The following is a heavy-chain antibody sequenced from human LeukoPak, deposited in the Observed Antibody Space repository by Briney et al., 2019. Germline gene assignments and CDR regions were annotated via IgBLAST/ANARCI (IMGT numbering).Heavy chain of an antibody. Sequence: GGPLRLSCAASGFNFSSHAMRWPRPAPGKTLEWVAALSGSGGSTYSVAPVKGRFTISSDNAKNTLDLQMNSLRGEDPAVYYWAKDRFVRGGITGGFDYWGQGTLVTVSS. J-gene: IGHJ4*02. CDR2: LSGSGGST. D-gene: IGHD3-10*02. CDR3: AKDRFVRGGITGGFDY. CDR1: GFNFSSHA. V-gene: IGHV3-23*01.